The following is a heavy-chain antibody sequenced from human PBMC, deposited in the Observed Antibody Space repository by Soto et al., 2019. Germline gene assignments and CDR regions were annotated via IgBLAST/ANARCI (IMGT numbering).Heavy chain of an antibody. CDR1: GFSFSHYC. CDR2: IKQDGSEK. Sequence: EVQLVESGGGLVQPGGSLRLSCAASGFSFSHYCMSWVRQAPGKGLEWVANIKQDGSEKYDVDSVKGRFTISRDNAKNSIFLQMDSLRDEDTAVYYFARVPSTRDIWSYGVGGKYYYYYMDVWGKGTTVTVSS. CDR3: ARVPSTRDIWSYGVGGKYYYYYMDV. J-gene: IGHJ6*03. V-gene: IGHV3-7*04. D-gene: IGHD1-7*01.